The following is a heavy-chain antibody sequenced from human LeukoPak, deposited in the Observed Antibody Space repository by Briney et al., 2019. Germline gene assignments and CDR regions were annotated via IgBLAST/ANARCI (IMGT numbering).Heavy chain of an antibody. J-gene: IGHJ4*02. CDR2: IFYSGST. CDR1: GGSPTRYY. CDR3: GKHEPGGNYEYYFDY. D-gene: IGHD3-22*01. V-gene: IGHV4-59*12. Sequence: PESLSLTCLLAGGSPTRYYSSWIRPPPGEGLGWIGYIFYSGSTNYNPSLKSRVTLPVATPKNQFSLKLSSVTAATTPVYNCGKHEPGGNYEYYFDYWGQGTLVTVSS.